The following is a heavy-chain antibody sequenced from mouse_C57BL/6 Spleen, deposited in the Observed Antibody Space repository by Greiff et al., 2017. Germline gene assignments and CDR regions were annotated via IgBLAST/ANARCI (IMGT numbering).Heavy chain of an antibody. V-gene: IGHV1-80*01. J-gene: IGHJ1*03. D-gene: IGHD2-14*01. CDR3: ARSPGRVRYFDV. Sequence: QVQLQQSGAELVKPGASVKISCKASGYAFSSYWMNWVKQRPGKGLEWIGQIYPGDGDTNYNGKFKGKATLTADKSSSTAYMQLSSLTSEDSAVYFCARSPGRVRYFDVWGTGTTVTVSS. CDR2: IYPGDGDT. CDR1: GYAFSSYW.